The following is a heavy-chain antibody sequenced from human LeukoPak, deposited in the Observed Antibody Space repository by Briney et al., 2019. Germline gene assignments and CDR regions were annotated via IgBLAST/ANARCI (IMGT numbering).Heavy chain of an antibody. CDR1: GYTFTSYG. V-gene: IGHV1-18*01. J-gene: IGHJ4*02. CDR2: ISAYNGNT. D-gene: IGHD4-17*01. CDR3: ARDRASYGDYPTDFDY. Sequence: ASVNVSCKASGYTFTSYGISWVRQAPGQGLEWMGWISAYNGNTNYAQKLQGRVTMTTDTSPSTAYMELRSLRSDDTAVYYCARDRASYGDYPTDFDYLGQGTLVSVS.